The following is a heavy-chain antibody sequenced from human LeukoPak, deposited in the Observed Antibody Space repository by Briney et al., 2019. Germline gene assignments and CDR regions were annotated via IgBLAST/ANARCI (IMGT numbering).Heavy chain of an antibody. CDR1: GFTFSSYG. D-gene: IGHD3-10*01. Sequence: GRSLRLSCAASGFTFSSYGMHWVRQAPGKGLEWVAVISYDGSNKYYADSVKGRFTISRDNSKNTLYLQVNSLRAEDTAVYYCARDSFDPTGFDPWGQGTLVTVSS. V-gene: IGHV3-30*03. J-gene: IGHJ5*02. CDR3: ARDSFDPTGFDP. CDR2: ISYDGSNK.